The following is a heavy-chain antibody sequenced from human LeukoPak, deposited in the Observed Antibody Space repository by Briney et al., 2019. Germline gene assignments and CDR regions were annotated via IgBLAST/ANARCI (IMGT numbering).Heavy chain of an antibody. CDR3: ARHADSSSWYAY. D-gene: IGHD6-13*01. J-gene: IGHJ4*02. CDR1: GYSISSGYY. Sequence: SETLSLTCAVSGYSISSGYYWGWIRQPPGKGLEWIGSIYHSGSTYYNPSLKSRVTISVDTSKNQFSLKLSSVTAADTAVYYCARHADSSSWYAYWGQGTLVNVSS. CDR2: IYHSGST. V-gene: IGHV4-38-2*01.